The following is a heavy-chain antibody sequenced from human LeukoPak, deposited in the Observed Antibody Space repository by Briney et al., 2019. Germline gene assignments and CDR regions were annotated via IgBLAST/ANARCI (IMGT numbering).Heavy chain of an antibody. Sequence: PGGSLRLSCAAAVFTFNTYTMNWVRQAPGKGLEWVASITASSTAIYSADSVKGRFTISRDNAKNFLYLQMNSLRAEDTAVYYCARTYYDILTGYYTFDYWGQGTLVTVSS. CDR2: ITASSTAI. V-gene: IGHV3-21*01. J-gene: IGHJ4*02. CDR3: ARTYYDILTGYYTFDY. D-gene: IGHD3-9*01. CDR1: VFTFNTYT.